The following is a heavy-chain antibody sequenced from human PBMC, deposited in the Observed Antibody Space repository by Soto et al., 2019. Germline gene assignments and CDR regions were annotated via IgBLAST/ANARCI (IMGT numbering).Heavy chain of an antibody. V-gene: IGHV1-46*01. D-gene: IGHD3-22*01. CDR2: INPSGGYT. CDR1: GYTFTSYY. Sequence: ASVKVSCKASGYTFTSYYMNWVRQAPGQGLEWLGIINPSGGYTTYAQRFLGRVTMTSDTSTSTAYMELSSLRSEDTAVYYCAREGHYYDSSGYSPGWGQGTLVTVSS. J-gene: IGHJ4*02. CDR3: AREGHYYDSSGYSPG.